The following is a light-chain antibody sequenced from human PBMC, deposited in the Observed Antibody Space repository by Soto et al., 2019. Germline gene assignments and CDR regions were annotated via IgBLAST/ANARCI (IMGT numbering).Light chain of an antibody. Sequence: EIVLTQSPGSLSLSPGEGATLSCWASQSVSSSYLAWYQQKPGQAPRLLIYGASARATGIPDRFSGSGSGTDFTLTISSLEPEDFAVYYCQQYGSSPRTFGKGTKVDIK. V-gene: IGKV3-20*01. CDR3: QQYGSSPRT. CDR1: QSVSSSY. CDR2: GAS. J-gene: IGKJ1*01.